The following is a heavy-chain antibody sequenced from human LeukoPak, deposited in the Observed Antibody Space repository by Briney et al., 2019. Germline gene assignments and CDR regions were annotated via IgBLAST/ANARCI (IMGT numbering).Heavy chain of an antibody. CDR1: GGSISSRNYY. CDR2: INYSGNT. J-gene: IGHJ5*02. Sequence: SETLSLTCSVSGGSISSRNYYWGWIRQPPGEGLEWSGSINYSGNTYYNPSLKSRLTISGDTSKNQFSLKLSSVTAADTAVYYCTRDRSRSLGPIMQLWSSGWFDAWGQGTLVTVSS. CDR3: TRDRSRSLGPIMQLWSSGWFDA. D-gene: IGHD5-18*01. V-gene: IGHV4-39*07.